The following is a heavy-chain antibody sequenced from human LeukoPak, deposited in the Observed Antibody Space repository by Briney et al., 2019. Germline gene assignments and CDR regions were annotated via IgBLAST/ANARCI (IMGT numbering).Heavy chain of an antibody. CDR1: GGTFSSYA. J-gene: IGHJ4*02. CDR2: IIPIFGTA. Sequence: ASVKVSCKASGGTFSSYAISWVRQAPGQGLEWMGGIIPIFGTANYAQKFQGRVTITADKSTSTAYMELSSLRSEDTAVYYCARVTMVRGTVDYWGQGTLVTISS. V-gene: IGHV1-69*06. D-gene: IGHD3-10*01. CDR3: ARVTMVRGTVDY.